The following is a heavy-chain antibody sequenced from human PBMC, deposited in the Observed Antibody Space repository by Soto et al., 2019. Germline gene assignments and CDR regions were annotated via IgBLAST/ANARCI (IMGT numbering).Heavy chain of an antibody. CDR2: ISPSGTY. V-gene: IGHV3-21*01. Sequence: PGGSLRLSCAASGFTLSTYTMHWVRQAPGKGLQWVSSISPSGTYIDSLQGRFTISRDNARNSLYLQLNDLSAEDTALYYCARDREGATSHWFFDLWGRGTLVTVSS. J-gene: IGHJ2*01. D-gene: IGHD1-26*01. CDR3: ARDREGATSHWFFDL. CDR1: GFTLSTYT.